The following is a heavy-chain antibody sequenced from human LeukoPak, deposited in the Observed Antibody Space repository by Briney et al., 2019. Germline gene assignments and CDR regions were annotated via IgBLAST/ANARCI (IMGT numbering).Heavy chain of an antibody. D-gene: IGHD2-15*01. CDR2: ISGSGGST. Sequence: GGSLRLSCAASGFAFSSYAMSWVRQAPGKGLEWVSAISGSGGSTYYADSVKGRSTISRDNSKNTLYLQMNSLRAEDTAVYYCAKVYCSGGSCYTEYFQHWGQGTLVTVSS. V-gene: IGHV3-23*01. CDR1: GFAFSSYA. CDR3: AKVYCSGGSCYTEYFQH. J-gene: IGHJ1*01.